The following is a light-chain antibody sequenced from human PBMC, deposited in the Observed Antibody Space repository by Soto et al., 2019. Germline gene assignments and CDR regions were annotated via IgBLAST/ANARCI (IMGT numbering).Light chain of an antibody. CDR1: QGVSNN. Sequence: EIVMTQSPATLSVSPGERVTLSCRASQGVSNNLAWYQQKPGQAPRLLIYGASTRAAGVPARFSGSGSGTEFTVTISSLQSEDLAVYYCQQYNNWPLTSAGGTKVEIK. V-gene: IGKV3-15*01. CDR2: GAS. CDR3: QQYNNWPLT. J-gene: IGKJ4*01.